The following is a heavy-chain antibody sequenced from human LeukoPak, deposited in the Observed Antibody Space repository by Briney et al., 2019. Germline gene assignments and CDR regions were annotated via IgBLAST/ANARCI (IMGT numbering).Heavy chain of an antibody. CDR3: AGAHSNSFYFGF. Sequence: SETLSLTCTVSGGSVRTYYWSWIRQSPGKGLEWIGYIYSGSTNYNPSLKSRVTISVDASKNQCSLKLRSVTAADTAVYFCAGAHSNSFYFGFWGQGTLVFVSS. V-gene: IGHV4-59*02. CDR2: IYSGST. J-gene: IGHJ4*02. CDR1: GGSVRTYY. D-gene: IGHD4-11*01.